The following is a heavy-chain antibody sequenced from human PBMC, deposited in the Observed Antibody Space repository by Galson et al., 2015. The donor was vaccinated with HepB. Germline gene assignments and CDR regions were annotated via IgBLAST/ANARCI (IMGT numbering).Heavy chain of an antibody. CDR2: ISYDGSNK. V-gene: IGHV3-30*04. Sequence: SLRLSCAASGFTFSSYAMHWVRQAPGKGLEWVAVISYDGSNKYYADSVKGRFTISRDNSKNTLYLQMNSLRAEDTAVYYCAREGSGWYEPLAEGAFDIWGRGTMVTVSS. CDR1: GFTFSSYA. J-gene: IGHJ3*02. D-gene: IGHD6-19*01. CDR3: AREGSGWYEPLAEGAFDI.